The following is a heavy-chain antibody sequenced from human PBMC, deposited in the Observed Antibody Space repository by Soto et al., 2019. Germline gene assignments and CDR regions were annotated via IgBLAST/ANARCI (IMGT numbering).Heavy chain of an antibody. CDR1: GGSISSYY. V-gene: IGHV4-59*08. CDR2: IYYSGST. J-gene: IGHJ6*02. CDR3: ARHYYYGSGSYYNYYYGMDV. Sequence: SETLSLTCTVSGGSISSYYWSWIRQPPGKGLEWIGYIYYSGSTNYNPSLKSRVTISVDTSKNQFSLNLSSVTAADTAVYYCARHYYYGSGSYYNYYYGMDVWGQGTTVTVSS. D-gene: IGHD3-10*01.